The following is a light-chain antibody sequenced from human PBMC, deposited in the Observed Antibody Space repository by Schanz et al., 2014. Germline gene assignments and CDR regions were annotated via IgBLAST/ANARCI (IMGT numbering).Light chain of an antibody. CDR3: ATWDDSLNGWV. CDR2: RNN. J-gene: IGLJ3*02. CDR1: SSNIGSNY. Sequence: QSVLTQPPSASGTPGQRVTISCSGSSSNIGSNYVYWYQQVPGTAPKLLIYRNNQRPSGVPDRFSGSKSGTSASLAISGLRSEDEGDYYCATWDDSLNGWVFGGGTKLTVL. V-gene: IGLV1-47*01.